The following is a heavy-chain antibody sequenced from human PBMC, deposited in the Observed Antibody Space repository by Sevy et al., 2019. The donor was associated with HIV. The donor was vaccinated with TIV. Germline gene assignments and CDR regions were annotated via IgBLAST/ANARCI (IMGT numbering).Heavy chain of an antibody. CDR1: GFTFDDYA. CDR3: AKGQDTYYSDSSGYPRGAFDI. Sequence: GGSLRLSCAASGFTFDDYAMHWVRQAPGKGLEWVSGISWNSGSIGYADSVKGRFTISRDNAKNSLYLQMNSLRAEDTALYYCAKGQDTYYSDSSGYPRGAFDIWGQGTMVTVSS. D-gene: IGHD3-22*01. V-gene: IGHV3-9*01. J-gene: IGHJ3*02. CDR2: ISWNSGSI.